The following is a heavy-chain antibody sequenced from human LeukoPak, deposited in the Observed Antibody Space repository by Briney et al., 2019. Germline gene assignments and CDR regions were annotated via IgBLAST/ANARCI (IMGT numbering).Heavy chain of an antibody. J-gene: IGHJ4*02. V-gene: IGHV1-69*13. CDR1: GGTFSSYA. D-gene: IGHD3-3*01. Sequence: ASVKVSCRASGGTFSSYAISWVRQAPGQGLEWMGGIIPIFGTANYAQKSQGRVTITADESTSTAYMELSSLRSEDTAVYYCARLHGFLEWLFYFDYWGQGTLVTVSS. CDR2: IIPIFGTA. CDR3: ARLHGFLEWLFYFDY.